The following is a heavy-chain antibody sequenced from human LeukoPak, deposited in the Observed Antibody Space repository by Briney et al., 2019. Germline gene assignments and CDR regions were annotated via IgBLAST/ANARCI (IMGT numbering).Heavy chain of an antibody. D-gene: IGHD3-22*01. CDR1: GFTFSSSS. CDR2: ISSSSSTI. J-gene: IGHJ4*02. V-gene: IGHV3-48*01. Sequence: GGSLRLSCAVSGFTFSSSSMNWVRQAPGKGLEWVSYISSSSSTIYYADSVKGRFTISRDNAKNSLYLQMNSLRAEDTAVYYCASGGYYYDSSGYLDYWGQGTLVTVSS. CDR3: ASGGYYYDSSGYLDY.